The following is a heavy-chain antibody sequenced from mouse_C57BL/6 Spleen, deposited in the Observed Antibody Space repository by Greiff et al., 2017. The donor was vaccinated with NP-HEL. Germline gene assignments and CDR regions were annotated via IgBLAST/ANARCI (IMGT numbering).Heavy chain of an antibody. V-gene: IGHV5-4*01. CDR3: AREGGYYDNHYFDY. D-gene: IGHD2-1*01. Sequence: EVQLVESGGGLVKPGGSLKLSCAASGFTFSSYAMSWVRQTPEKRLEWVATISDGGSYTYYPDNVKGRFTISRDNAKNNLYLQMSHLKSEDTAMYYGAREGGYYDNHYFDYWGQGTPLTVSS. CDR1: GFTFSSYA. J-gene: IGHJ2*01. CDR2: ISDGGSYT.